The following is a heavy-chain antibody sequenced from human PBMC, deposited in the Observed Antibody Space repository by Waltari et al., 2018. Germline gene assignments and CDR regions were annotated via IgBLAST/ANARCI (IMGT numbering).Heavy chain of an antibody. Sequence: EVQLLESGGGLVQPGGSLRLSCAASGFTFSTYTMTWVRQGPGKGLEWISGISPSGGGTYYADSVKGRFAISRDNSKNTLYLQLDSLRAGDTAKYYCAKTTVETSFNYAMDVWGQGTTVTVSS. CDR1: GFTFSTYT. V-gene: IGHV3-23*01. CDR2: ISPSGGGT. D-gene: IGHD3-16*01. CDR3: AKTTVETSFNYAMDV. J-gene: IGHJ6*02.